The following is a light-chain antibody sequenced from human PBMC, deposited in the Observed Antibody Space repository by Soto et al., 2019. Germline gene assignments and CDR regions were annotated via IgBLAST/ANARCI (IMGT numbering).Light chain of an antibody. J-gene: IGKJ4*01. CDR3: QQSFSPLLT. CDR2: WAS. Sequence: DIVMTQSPDSLAVSLGERATINCKSSQSVLYSSNNKNYLAWYQQKPGQPPKLLIYWASTRESGVPDRFSGSGSGTDFTLTISSLQPEDFATYYCQQSFSPLLTFGGGTKVEIK. CDR1: QSVLYSSNNKNY. V-gene: IGKV4-1*01.